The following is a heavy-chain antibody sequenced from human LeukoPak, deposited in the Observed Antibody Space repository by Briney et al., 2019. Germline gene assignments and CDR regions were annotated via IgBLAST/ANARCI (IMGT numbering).Heavy chain of an antibody. J-gene: IGHJ6*02. D-gene: IGHD3-16*01. V-gene: IGHV3-23*01. CDR1: GFTSIAYA. CDR2: ISGGGVTT. Sequence: GGSLRLSCVGSGFTSIAYALTWARQAAGKGLEWVSGISGGGVTTYYADSVKGRFTISRDNSKNTLYLQMNSLRADDTAIYYCARNQQLGGHSYYYYGMDVWGQGTTVTVSS. CDR3: ARNQQLGGHSYYYYGMDV.